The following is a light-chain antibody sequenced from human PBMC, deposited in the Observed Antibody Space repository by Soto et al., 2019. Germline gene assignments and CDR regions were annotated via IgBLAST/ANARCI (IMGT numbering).Light chain of an antibody. CDR1: NSNIGGNY. Sequence: QSVLTQPPSASGTPGQRVSISCSGTNSNIGGNYVYWYQHVPGKAPKLLISLNNQRPSGVPDRFSGSKSGTSASLAISGLRSEDEAHYYCAAWDDGLNGVVFGGGTQLTVL. CDR2: LNN. CDR3: AAWDDGLNGVV. J-gene: IGLJ7*01. V-gene: IGLV1-47*02.